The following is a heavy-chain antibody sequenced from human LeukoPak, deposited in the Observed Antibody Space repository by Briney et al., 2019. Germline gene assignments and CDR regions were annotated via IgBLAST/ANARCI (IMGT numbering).Heavy chain of an antibody. J-gene: IGHJ5*02. V-gene: IGHV4-59*01. CDR2: IYYGGST. CDR3: ARTKAQLLWFGEFYWFDP. Sequence: PSETLSLTCTVSGGSISSYYWSWIRQPPGKGLEWIGYIYYGGSTNYNPSLKSRVTISVDTSKNQFSLKLSSVTAADTAVYYCARTKAQLLWFGEFYWFDPWGQGTLVTVSS. CDR1: GGSISSYY. D-gene: IGHD3-10*01.